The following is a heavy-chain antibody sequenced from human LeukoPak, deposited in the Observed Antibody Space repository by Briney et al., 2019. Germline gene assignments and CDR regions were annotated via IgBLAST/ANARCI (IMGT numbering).Heavy chain of an antibody. Sequence: ASVKVSCKASGYTFTSYYMHWVRQAPGQGLEWMGIINPSGGSTSYAQKFQGRVTMTRDMSTSTVYMELSSLRSEDTAVYYCARDLYYYDSSGYLSPGDYWGQGTLVTVSS. V-gene: IGHV1-46*01. J-gene: IGHJ4*02. CDR1: GYTFTSYY. D-gene: IGHD3-22*01. CDR3: ARDLYYYDSSGYLSPGDY. CDR2: INPSGGST.